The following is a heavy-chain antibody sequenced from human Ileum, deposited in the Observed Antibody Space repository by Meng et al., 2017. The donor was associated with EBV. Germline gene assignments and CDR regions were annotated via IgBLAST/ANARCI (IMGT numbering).Heavy chain of an antibody. CDR3: ARGGDSSGWYWYFDY. Sequence: QGQLVQAGAEVKKPGSSVKVSWKASEGTFSRYSISWVRQAPGQGLEWMGGIIPPFDTANYAQKFQGRVTITADKSTGTAYMELSSLRSEDTAIYYCARGGDSSGWYWYFDYWGQGTLVTVSS. V-gene: IGHV1-69*06. CDR1: EGTFSRYS. J-gene: IGHJ4*02. CDR2: IIPPFDTA. D-gene: IGHD6-19*01.